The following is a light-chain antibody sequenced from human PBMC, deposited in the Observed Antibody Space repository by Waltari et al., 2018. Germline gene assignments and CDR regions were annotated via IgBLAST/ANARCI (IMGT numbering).Light chain of an antibody. CDR3: QHYVRLPAT. CDR2: GAS. CDR1: QSVSRT. Sequence: IVLTQSPGTLSLSPGERATLSCRASQSVSRTLVWYQQKPGQAPKLLIYGASIRATGIPDRFTGSGSGTDFSLTISSLEPEDFAIYFCQHYVRLPATFGQGTKVEIK. J-gene: IGKJ1*01. V-gene: IGKV3-20*01.